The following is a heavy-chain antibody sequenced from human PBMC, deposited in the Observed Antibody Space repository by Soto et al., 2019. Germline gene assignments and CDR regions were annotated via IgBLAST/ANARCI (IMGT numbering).Heavy chain of an antibody. D-gene: IGHD3-10*02. CDR2: INASNGNT. CDR1: GYTFTTYA. V-gene: IGHV1-3*01. Sequence: ASVKVSCKASGYTFTTYAMHWVRQAPGQRLEWMGWINASNGNTKYSQKFQGRVTITRDTSASKAYMELSSMRSEDKALYYCARMFFYVNSITERPYVDIWGQXTVVTVSS. CDR3: ARMFFYVNSITERPYVDI. J-gene: IGHJ3*02.